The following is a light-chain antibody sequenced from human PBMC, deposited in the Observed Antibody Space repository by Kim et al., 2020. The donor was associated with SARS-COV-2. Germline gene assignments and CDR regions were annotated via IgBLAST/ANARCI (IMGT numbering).Light chain of an antibody. Sequence: DIVMTQSPLSLPVTPGEPASISCRSSQSLLHSNGYNYLDWYLQKPGQSPQLLICLGSYRASGVPDRFSGSGSGNDFTLKIRRVEVEDIGVYYCMQTLKTPYTFGQGTKLEL. CDR3: MQTLKTPYT. V-gene: IGKV2-28*01. J-gene: IGKJ2*01. CDR1: QSLLHSNGYNY. CDR2: LGS.